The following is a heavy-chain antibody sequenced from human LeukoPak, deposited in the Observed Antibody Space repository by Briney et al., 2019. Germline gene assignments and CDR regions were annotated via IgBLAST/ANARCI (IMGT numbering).Heavy chain of an antibody. V-gene: IGHV3-7*01. CDR3: GKGGGGATGGRDY. CDR2: IKQDGSEK. J-gene: IGHJ4*02. Sequence: GGSLRLSCAASGFTFSAYWMSWVRQAPGKGLECVANIKQDGSEKFYVDSVEGRFSISRDNAKNTLYLQMNSLRVEDTAVYYCGKGGGGATGGRDYWGQGTLVTVSS. D-gene: IGHD6-13*01. CDR1: GFTFSAYW.